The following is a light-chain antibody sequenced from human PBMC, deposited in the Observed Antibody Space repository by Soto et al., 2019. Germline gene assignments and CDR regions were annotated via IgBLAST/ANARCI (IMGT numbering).Light chain of an antibody. CDR2: KAS. CDR3: QQYGNLLT. Sequence: DIQLTQSPSTLSASVGDRVTISCRASQSINNYLAWYQQKPGKAPKLLNYKASTLESGVPSTFSGSGSGTEFSLTISSLQHDEFATYYCQQYGNLLTFGQGTKVEIK. V-gene: IGKV1-5*03. CDR1: QSINNY. J-gene: IGKJ1*01.